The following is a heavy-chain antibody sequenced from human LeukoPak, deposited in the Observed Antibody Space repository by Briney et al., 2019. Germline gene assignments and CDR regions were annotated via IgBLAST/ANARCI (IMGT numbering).Heavy chain of an antibody. V-gene: IGHV3-21*01. CDR1: GFTFSSYS. D-gene: IGHD2-2*01. CDR2: ISSSSSYI. CDR3: ARVVVPAAYYFDY. J-gene: IGHJ4*02. Sequence: GGSLRLSCAASGFTFSSYSMNWVRQAPGKGLEWVSSISSSSSYIYYADSVKGRFTISRDNAKNSLYLQMNSLRAEDTAVYYCARVVVPAAYYFDYWGQGTLATVSS.